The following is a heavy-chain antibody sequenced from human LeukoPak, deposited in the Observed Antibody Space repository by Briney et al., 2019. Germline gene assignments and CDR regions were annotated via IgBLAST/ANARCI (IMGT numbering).Heavy chain of an antibody. D-gene: IGHD3-3*01. V-gene: IGHV4-34*01. J-gene: IGHJ3*02. CDR2: INHSGGA. CDR1: GGSFSGY. Sequence: KPSETLSLTCAVYGGSFSGYWSWIRQPPGKGLAWIGEINHSGGANYNPSLKSRATISVDTSKNQFSLKLSSVTAADTAVYYCARHHGFGVVIISAFDIWGQGTMVTVSS. CDR3: ARHHGFGVVIISAFDI.